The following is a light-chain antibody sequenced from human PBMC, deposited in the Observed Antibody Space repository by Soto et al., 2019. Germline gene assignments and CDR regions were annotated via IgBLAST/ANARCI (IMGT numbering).Light chain of an antibody. CDR2: ANT. V-gene: IGLV1-40*01. J-gene: IGLJ2*01. Sequence: QSVLTQPPSVSGAPGQRVTISCTGSSSYIGAGYDVHWYQQLPGTAPKLLIYANTNRPSGVPDRFSGSKSGTSASLAITGLQAEDEADYYYQSYDDSLGGHVIFGGGTKLTVL. CDR1: SSYIGAGYD. CDR3: QSYDDSLGGHVI.